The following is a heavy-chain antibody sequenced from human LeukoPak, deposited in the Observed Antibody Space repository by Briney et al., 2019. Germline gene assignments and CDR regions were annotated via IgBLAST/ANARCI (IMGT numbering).Heavy chain of an antibody. Sequence: ASVKVSCKASGYTFTSYDINWVRQATGQGLEWMGWMNPNSGNTGYAQKFQGRVTITRNTSISTAYMELSSLRSEDTAVYYCARGPPSYYDFWSGSDYWGQGTLVTVSS. D-gene: IGHD3-3*01. J-gene: IGHJ4*02. CDR1: GYTFTSYD. CDR3: ARGPPSYYDFWSGSDY. V-gene: IGHV1-8*03. CDR2: MNPNSGNT.